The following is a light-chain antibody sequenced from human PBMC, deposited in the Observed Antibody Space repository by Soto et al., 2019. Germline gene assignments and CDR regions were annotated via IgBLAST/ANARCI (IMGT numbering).Light chain of an antibody. V-gene: IGKV3-11*01. J-gene: IGKJ4*01. Sequence: EIVLTQSPATLSLSPGERATLSCRASQSISSYLGWYQQKPGQAPRLLIYDASNRAAGIPARFSGSGSGTDVTLTISSLEPEDFAVYYCQQRSNWPLTFGGWTKVEIK. CDR3: QQRSNWPLT. CDR1: QSISSY. CDR2: DAS.